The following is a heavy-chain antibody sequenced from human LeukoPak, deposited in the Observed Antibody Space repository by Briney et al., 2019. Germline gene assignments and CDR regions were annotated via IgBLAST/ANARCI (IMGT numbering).Heavy chain of an antibody. CDR2: ISAYNGNT. D-gene: IGHD3-3*01. CDR1: GYTFTSYG. CDR3: ARAFWSGYYTFLYYYGMDV. Sequence: ASVKVSCKASGYTFTSYGISWVRQAPGQGLKWMGWISAYNGNTNYAQKLQGRVTMTTDTSTSTAYMELRSLRSDDTAVYYCARAFWSGYYTFLYYYGMDVWGQGATVTVSS. J-gene: IGHJ6*02. V-gene: IGHV1-18*01.